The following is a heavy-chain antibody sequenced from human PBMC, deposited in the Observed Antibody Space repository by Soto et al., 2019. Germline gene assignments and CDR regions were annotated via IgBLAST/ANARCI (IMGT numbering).Heavy chain of an antibody. D-gene: IGHD6-13*01. V-gene: IGHV1-69*13. Sequence: GASVKVSCKASGGTFSSYAISWVRQAPGQGLEWMGGIIPIFGTANYAQKFQGRVTITADESTSTAYMELSSLRSEDTAVYYCASCPAGYSSSWYVLDYWGQGTLVTVSS. CDR1: GGTFSSYA. CDR2: IIPIFGTA. J-gene: IGHJ4*02. CDR3: ASCPAGYSSSWYVLDY.